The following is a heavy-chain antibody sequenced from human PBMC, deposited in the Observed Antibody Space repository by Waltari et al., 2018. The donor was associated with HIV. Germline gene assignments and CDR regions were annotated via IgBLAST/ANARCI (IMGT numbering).Heavy chain of an antibody. CDR1: GFTFSSYA. J-gene: IGHJ4*02. CDR3: AKDSNYDSSGPIDY. Sequence: EVQLLESGGGLVQPGGSLRLSCAASGFTFSSYAMSWVRQAPGKGRELVSALSGSGASTYYADSVKGRFTISRDNSKNTLYLQMNRLRADDTAVYYCAKDSNYDSSGPIDYWGQGTLVTVSS. V-gene: IGHV3-23*01. CDR2: LSGSGAST. D-gene: IGHD3-22*01.